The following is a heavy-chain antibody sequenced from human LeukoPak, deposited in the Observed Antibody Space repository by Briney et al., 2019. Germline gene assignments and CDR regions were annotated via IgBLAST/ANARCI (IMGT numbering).Heavy chain of an antibody. CDR1: GDSVRSDS. CDR3: ARIIAGRLDF. Sequence: PSETLSLTCTVSGDSVRSDSWSWIRQAPGKGLEWIGDIYYSGDTNYDPSLKNRITISVDTSKNQFSPKMNSVTAADTAVYYWARIIAGRLDFWGQGTLVTVSS. D-gene: IGHD6-6*01. CDR2: IYYSGDT. V-gene: IGHV4-59*02. J-gene: IGHJ4*02.